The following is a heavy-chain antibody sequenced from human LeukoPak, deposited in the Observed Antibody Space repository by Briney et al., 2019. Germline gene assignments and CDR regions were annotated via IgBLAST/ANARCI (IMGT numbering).Heavy chain of an antibody. Sequence: GGSLRLSCAASGFTFSSYAMSWVRQAPGKGLEWVSTISGRRDSTSYADSVKGRFTISRDNSKNTLYLQMNSLRAEDTAVYYCAKDPNFYYCMDVWGKGTTVTISS. J-gene: IGHJ6*03. CDR3: AKDPNFYYCMDV. CDR1: GFTFSSYA. V-gene: IGHV3-23*01. CDR2: ISGRRDST.